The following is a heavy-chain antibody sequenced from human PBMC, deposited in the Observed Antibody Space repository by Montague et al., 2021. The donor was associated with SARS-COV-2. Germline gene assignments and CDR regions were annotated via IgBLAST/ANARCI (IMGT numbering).Heavy chain of an antibody. V-gene: IGHV3-23*01. CDR1: GFTFSSHA. CDR3: ARHFQSGSYGYYYYYGMDV. Sequence: SLRLSCAASGFTFSSHAMSWVRQAPRRGLEWVSGIGDSGDSTYYAGSVKGRFTISRDNSNNMLYLQMISLRVEDTAAYYCARHFQSGSYGYYYYYGMDVWGQGTTVTVSS. D-gene: IGHD1-26*01. J-gene: IGHJ6*02. CDR2: IGDSGDST.